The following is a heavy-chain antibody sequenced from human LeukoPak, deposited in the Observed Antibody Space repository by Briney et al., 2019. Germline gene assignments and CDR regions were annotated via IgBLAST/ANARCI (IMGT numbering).Heavy chain of an antibody. J-gene: IGHJ4*02. V-gene: IGHV4-34*01. D-gene: IGHD4-17*01. Sequence: SETLSLTCAVSGVSFNDYYWSWVRQTPGKGLEWIGEINHSGYTNDSPSLKSRVTLSIGTSRRQFSLNLRSVTVADTGIYYCTRMTTGHDYWGQGTLVTVSS. CDR1: GVSFNDYY. CDR3: TRMTTGHDY. CDR2: INHSGYT.